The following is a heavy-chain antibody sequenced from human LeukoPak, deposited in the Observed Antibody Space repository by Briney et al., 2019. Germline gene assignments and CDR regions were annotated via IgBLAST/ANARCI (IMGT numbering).Heavy chain of an antibody. CDR3: ARDRVGSSGWYEAY. D-gene: IGHD6-19*01. V-gene: IGHV4-61*02. CDR1: GGSISSGGYY. CDR2: IYTSGSS. J-gene: IGHJ4*02. Sequence: SQTLSLTCTVSGGSISSGGYYWSWIRQPAGKGLEWIRRIYTSGSSNYSPSLKSRVTISVDTSKNQFSLKLSSVTAADTAVYYCARDRVGSSGWYEAYWGQGTLVTVSS.